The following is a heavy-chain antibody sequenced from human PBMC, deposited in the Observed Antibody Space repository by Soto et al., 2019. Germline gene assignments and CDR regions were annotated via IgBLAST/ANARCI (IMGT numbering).Heavy chain of an antibody. V-gene: IGHV3-7*01. D-gene: IGHD3-10*01. CDR1: GFTFSSYW. J-gene: IGHJ6*02. Sequence: PGGSLRLSCAASGFTFSSYWMSWVRQAPGKGLEWVANIKQDGSEKYYVDSVKGRFTISRDNAKNSLYLHMNSLRAEDTAVYYCAREGGFLWFYYGMDVWGQGTTVTVSS. CDR2: IKQDGSEK. CDR3: AREGGFLWFYYGMDV.